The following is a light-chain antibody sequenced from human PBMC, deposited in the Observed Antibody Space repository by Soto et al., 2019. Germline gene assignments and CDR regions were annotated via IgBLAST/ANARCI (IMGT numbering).Light chain of an antibody. V-gene: IGKV3-15*01. J-gene: IGKJ1*01. Sequence: EIVMTQAPATLSVSPGERATLSCRASQSFSSNLAWYQQKPGQXHRXXIYGASTRAAGIPARFSGSGSGTDFSLTISSLEPEDFAVYEGQQRSDWPRTFGQGTKVDIK. CDR3: QQRSDWPRT. CDR2: GAS. CDR1: QSFSSN.